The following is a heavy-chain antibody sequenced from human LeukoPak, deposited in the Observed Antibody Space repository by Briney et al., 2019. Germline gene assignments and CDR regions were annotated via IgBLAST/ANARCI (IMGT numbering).Heavy chain of an antibody. J-gene: IGHJ4*02. V-gene: IGHV3-30*02. Sequence: GGSLRLACGASGFTFSTHDMHWVRQAPGKGLEWVAFVRYDGSHEYYADSVKGRFTISRDNSKNTLYLQMNSLRAEDTAVYYCARSGIAAAGTGSIFFYWGQGTLVTVSS. D-gene: IGHD6-13*01. CDR2: VRYDGSHE. CDR3: ARSGIAAAGTGSIFFY. CDR1: GFTFSTHD.